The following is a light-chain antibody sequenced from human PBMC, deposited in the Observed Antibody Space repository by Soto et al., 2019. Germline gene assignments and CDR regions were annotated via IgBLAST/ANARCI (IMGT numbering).Light chain of an antibody. CDR2: EVS. V-gene: IGLV2-14*01. J-gene: IGLJ2*01. CDR3: SSFSSTSTIV. CDR1: SSDVGGYNY. Sequence: QSALTQPASVSGSPGQSITISRIGSSSDVGGYNYVSWYQHHPGRVPKPMIFEVSDRPSAVSSRFSGSKSGNTAYLSISGLQAEDEADYYCSSFSSTSTIVFGGGTKVTVL.